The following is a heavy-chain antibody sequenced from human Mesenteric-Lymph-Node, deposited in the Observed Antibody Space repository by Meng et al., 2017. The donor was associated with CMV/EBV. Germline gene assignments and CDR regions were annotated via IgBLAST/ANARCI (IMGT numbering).Heavy chain of an antibody. V-gene: IGHV4-34*01. J-gene: IGHJ4*02. CDR3: ARSVDFWSGYYDFDR. CDR2: IDHTGDP. D-gene: IGHD3-3*01. CDR1: GGSLRGYS. Sequence: SETLSLTCAVSGGSLRGYSWSWIRQLPGKGLEWIGEIDHTGDPNYNPSLRSRLTMSLDTSKNHFSLSLTSVTAADTAVYYCARSVDFWSGYYDFDRWGQGTLVTVSS.